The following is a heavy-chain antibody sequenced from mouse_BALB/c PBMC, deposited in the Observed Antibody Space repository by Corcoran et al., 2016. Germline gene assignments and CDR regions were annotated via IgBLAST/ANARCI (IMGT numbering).Heavy chain of an antibody. CDR2: IDPENGNT. V-gene: IGHV14-1*02. J-gene: IGHJ2*01. CDR1: GFNIKDYY. CDR3: APDFDY. Sequence: EVQLQQSGAELVRPGALVKLSCKASGFNIKDYYMHWVKRRPEQGLEWIGWIDPENGNTIYDPKFQDKDIITTDTSSNTAYLQLSSPTSEDTAVYYCAPDFDYWGQGTTLTVSS.